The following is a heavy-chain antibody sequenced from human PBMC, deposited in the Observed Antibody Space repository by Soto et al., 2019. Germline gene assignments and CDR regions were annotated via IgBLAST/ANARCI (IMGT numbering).Heavy chain of an antibody. CDR1: GFNFENYA. D-gene: IGHD4-17*01. CDR3: AKDKSTGEYSYYRYMDV. CDR2: ISWNSGQL. Sequence: EVLLVESGGGLVQPDRPLRLSCAASGFNFENYAMHWVRQAPGKGLEWVSGISWNSGQLDYAGSVRGRFTISRDNGKNSLYLEMNSLRPDDTALYFCAKDKSTGEYSYYRYMDVWGRGTTVTVSS. J-gene: IGHJ6*03. V-gene: IGHV3-9*01.